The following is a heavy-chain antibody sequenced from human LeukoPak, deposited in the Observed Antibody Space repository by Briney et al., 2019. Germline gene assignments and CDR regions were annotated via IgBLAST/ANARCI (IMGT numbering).Heavy chain of an antibody. D-gene: IGHD5-18*01. Sequence: GESLKISFKGSECSFISNWIGWVRRMPGKGVEWMGIIYPGDSDTRFTPSFQGQVTISADKSISTAYLQWSSLKASDTAMYYCARQDAGSYGYFAYWGQGTLVTVSS. CDR2: IYPGDSDT. CDR3: ARQDAGSYGYFAY. V-gene: IGHV5-51*01. J-gene: IGHJ4*02. CDR1: ECSFISNW.